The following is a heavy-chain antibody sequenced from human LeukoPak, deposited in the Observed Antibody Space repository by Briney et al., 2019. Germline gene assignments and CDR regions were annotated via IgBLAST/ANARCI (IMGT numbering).Heavy chain of an antibody. Sequence: SETLSLTCTVSGGSISSYYWSWIRQPPGKGLEWIGYIYYSGSTNYNPSLKSRVTISVDTSKNQFSLKLSSVTAADTAVYYCARDTGNTFGGVIALDAFDIWGQGTMVTVSS. CDR2: IYYSGST. CDR3: ARDTGNTFGGVIALDAFDI. V-gene: IGHV4-59*01. CDR1: GGSISSYY. J-gene: IGHJ3*02. D-gene: IGHD3-16*02.